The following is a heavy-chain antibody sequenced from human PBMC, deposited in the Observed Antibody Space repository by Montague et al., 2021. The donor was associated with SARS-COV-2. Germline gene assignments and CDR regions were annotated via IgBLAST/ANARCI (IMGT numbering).Heavy chain of an antibody. J-gene: IGHJ4*02. V-gene: IGHV3-30*04. CDR1: GFTLSSYS. CDR3: ARPGVENNGWYLSYFEY. D-gene: IGHD6-19*01. Sequence: SLRLSCAASGFTLSSYSMYWVRQAPGKGLEWVAVISSDGTNKYFRESVRGRFTISRDKSNNTVFLQMSSLRPEDTAVYYCARPGVENNGWYLSYFEYWGQGSLVTAST. CDR2: ISSDGTNK.